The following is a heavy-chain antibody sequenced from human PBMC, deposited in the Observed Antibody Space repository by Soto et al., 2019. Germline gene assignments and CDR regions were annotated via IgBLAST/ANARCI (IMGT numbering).Heavy chain of an antibody. CDR3: ARDLLGRGSDY. V-gene: IGHV4-31*03. J-gene: IGHJ4*02. D-gene: IGHD2-15*01. CDR1: GGSISSGGYY. CDR2: IYDSGST. Sequence: QVQLQESGPGLVKPSQTLSLTCTVSGGSISSGGYYWSWIRQHPGKGLEWIGYIYDSGSTYYNPSLRSRVTISVDTSKNQFSVKLSSVTAADTAVYYCARDLLGRGSDYWGQGTLVTVSS.